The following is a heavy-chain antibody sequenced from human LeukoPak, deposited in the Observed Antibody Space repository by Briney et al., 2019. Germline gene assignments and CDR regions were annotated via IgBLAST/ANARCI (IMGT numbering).Heavy chain of an antibody. J-gene: IGHJ3*02. V-gene: IGHV3-21*04. CDR1: GFTFSSYS. CDR3: AREVRDYYDSSDAFDI. D-gene: IGHD3-22*01. Sequence: TGGSLRLSCAASGFTFSSYSMNWVRQAPGKGLEWVSSISSSSSYIYYADSVKGRFTISRDNAKNSLYLQMNSLRAEDTAVYYCAREVRDYYDSSDAFDIWGQGTMVTVSS. CDR2: ISSSSSYI.